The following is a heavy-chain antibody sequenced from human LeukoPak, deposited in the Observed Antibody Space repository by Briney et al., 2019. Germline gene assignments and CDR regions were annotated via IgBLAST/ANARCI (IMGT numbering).Heavy chain of an antibody. D-gene: IGHD6-6*01. V-gene: IGHV3-21*01. Sequence: KPGGSLRLSCAASGFTFSSYSMNWVRQAPGKGLEWVPSISSSSSYIHYADSVKGRFTISRDNAKNSLYLQMNSLRAEDTAVYYCARGIAARPGYWGQGTLVTVSS. CDR3: ARGIAARPGY. J-gene: IGHJ4*02. CDR1: GFTFSSYS. CDR2: ISSSSSYI.